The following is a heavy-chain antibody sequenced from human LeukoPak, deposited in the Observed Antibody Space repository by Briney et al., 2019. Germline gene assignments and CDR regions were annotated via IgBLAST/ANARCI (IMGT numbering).Heavy chain of an antibody. Sequence: GGSLRLSCAASRFTFSNFAMSWVRQAPGKGLEWVSAISGSGGSTYYADSVKGRFTISRDNSKNTLYLQMNSLRAEDTAVYYCAKSEWAAAGPFDYWGQGTLVTVSS. D-gene: IGHD6-13*01. J-gene: IGHJ4*02. CDR2: ISGSGGST. CDR1: RFTFSNFA. CDR3: AKSEWAAAGPFDY. V-gene: IGHV3-23*01.